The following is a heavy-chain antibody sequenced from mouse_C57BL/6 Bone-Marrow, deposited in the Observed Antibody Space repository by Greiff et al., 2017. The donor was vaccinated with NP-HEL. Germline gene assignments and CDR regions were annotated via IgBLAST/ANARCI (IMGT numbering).Heavy chain of an antibody. Sequence: VQLQQSGPELVKPGASVKISCKASGYAFSSSWMNWVKQRPGKGLEWIGRIYPGDGDTNYNGKFKGKATLTADKSSSTAYMQLSSLTSEDSAVYFCGRGGTVVPWYFDVWGTGTTVTVSS. D-gene: IGHD1-1*01. J-gene: IGHJ1*03. CDR3: GRGGTVVPWYFDV. CDR2: IYPGDGDT. V-gene: IGHV1-82*01. CDR1: GYAFSSSW.